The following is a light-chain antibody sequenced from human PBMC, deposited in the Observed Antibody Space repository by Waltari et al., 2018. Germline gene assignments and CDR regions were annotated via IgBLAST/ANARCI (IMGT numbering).Light chain of an antibody. Sequence: DIQMTQSPSSLSASVGDRVTITCRASQVITTYLNWYQQKPGEAPKLLIYAASTLHSAVPSRFSGSSSGTDFTLTISSLQPEDFATYYCQQSYATPRTFGQGTKVDIK. CDR2: AAS. V-gene: IGKV1-39*01. CDR1: QVITTY. J-gene: IGKJ1*01. CDR3: QQSYATPRT.